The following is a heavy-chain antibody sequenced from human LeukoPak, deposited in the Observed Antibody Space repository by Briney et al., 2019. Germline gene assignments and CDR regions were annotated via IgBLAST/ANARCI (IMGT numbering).Heavy chain of an antibody. CDR1: GFTFSSYS. Sequence: GGSLRLSCAASGFTFSSYSMNWVRQAPGKGLEGVSSISSSSSYIYYADSVKGRFTISRDNAKNSLYLQMNSLRAEDTAVYYCASSSWASYWYFDLWGRGTLVTVSS. CDR2: ISSSSSYI. D-gene: IGHD6-13*01. J-gene: IGHJ2*01. CDR3: ASSSWASYWYFDL. V-gene: IGHV3-21*01.